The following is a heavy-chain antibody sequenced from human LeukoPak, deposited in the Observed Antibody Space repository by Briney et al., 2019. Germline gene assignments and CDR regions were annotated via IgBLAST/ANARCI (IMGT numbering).Heavy chain of an antibody. D-gene: IGHD1-26*01. CDR1: GFTFSDHY. J-gene: IGHJ4*02. Sequence: GGSLRLSCAASGFTFSDHYMDWVRQAPGKGLEWVGRTRNKANSYTTEYAASVKGRFTISRDDSKNSLYLQMNSLKTEDTAVYYCARGESGSYYRGQGTLVTVSS. V-gene: IGHV3-72*01. CDR3: ARGESGSYY. CDR2: TRNKANSYTT.